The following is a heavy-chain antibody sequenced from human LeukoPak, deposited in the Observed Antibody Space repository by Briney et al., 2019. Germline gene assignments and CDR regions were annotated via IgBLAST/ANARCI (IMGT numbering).Heavy chain of an antibody. D-gene: IGHD3-16*01. Sequence: GGSLRLSCAASGFTLDRHWMSWVRQAPGKGLEWVATINRAGTTIHYIDSVKGRFMISRDNAKNSLSLQMNSLRDEDTATYYCARLLGDATIYDLWGQGTLVTVSS. V-gene: IGHV3-7*03. CDR3: ARLLGDATIYDL. CDR1: GFTLDRHW. CDR2: INRAGTTI. J-gene: IGHJ5*02.